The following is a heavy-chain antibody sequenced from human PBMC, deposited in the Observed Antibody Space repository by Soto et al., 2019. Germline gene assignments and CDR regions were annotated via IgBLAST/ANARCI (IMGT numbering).Heavy chain of an antibody. CDR3: AKNYNSGYDK. CDR2: ISTSGNTI. V-gene: IGHV3-11*01. D-gene: IGHD5-12*01. J-gene: IGHJ4*02. CDR1: GFTFSDNY. Sequence: PGGSLRLSCAASGFTFSDNYMSWIRQAPGKGLEWVSYISTSGNTIYYADSVKGRFTISRDNAKNSLILQMNSLRAEDTAVYYCAKNYNSGYDKWGQGTLVTVSS.